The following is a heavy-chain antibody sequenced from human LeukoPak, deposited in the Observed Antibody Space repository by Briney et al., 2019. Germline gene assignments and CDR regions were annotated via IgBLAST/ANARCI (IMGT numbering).Heavy chain of an antibody. CDR3: AKDASYSSSTNFDY. D-gene: IGHD6-6*01. CDR2: MNPNSGNT. J-gene: IGHJ4*02. Sequence: ASVKVSCKASGYTFTSYDINWVRQATGQGLEWMGWMNPNSGNTGYAQKFQGRVTITRNTSISTAYMELSSLRAEDMALYYCAKDASYSSSTNFDYWGQGTLVTVSS. V-gene: IGHV1-8*03. CDR1: GYTFTSYD.